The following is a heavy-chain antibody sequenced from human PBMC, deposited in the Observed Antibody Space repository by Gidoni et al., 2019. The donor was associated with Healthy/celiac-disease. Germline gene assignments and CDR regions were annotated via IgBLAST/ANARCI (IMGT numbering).Heavy chain of an antibody. CDR2: IITILGIA. J-gene: IGHJ3*02. CDR3: ARGSVYDSRQRDAFDI. CDR1: SSYA. V-gene: IGHV1-69*04. Sequence: SSYAIRWVRQAPGQGLEWMGRIITILGIANYAQKFKGRVTITADKSTSTAYMELSSLRSEDTAVYYCARGSVYDSRQRDAFDIWGQGTMVTVSS. D-gene: IGHD3-22*01.